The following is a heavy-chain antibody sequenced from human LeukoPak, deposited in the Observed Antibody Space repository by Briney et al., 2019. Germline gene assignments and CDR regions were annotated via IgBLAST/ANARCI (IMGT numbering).Heavy chain of an antibody. CDR2: IYTSGST. V-gene: IGHV4-4*07. CDR3: ARDTQSSYYYYGMDV. J-gene: IGHJ6*02. Sequence: SETLSLTCTVSGGSISSYYWSWIRQPAGKGLEWIGRIYTSGSTNYNPSLKSRVTMSVDTSKNQFSLKLNSVTAADTAVYYCARDTQSSYYYYGMDVWGQGTTVTVSS. CDR1: GGSISSYY.